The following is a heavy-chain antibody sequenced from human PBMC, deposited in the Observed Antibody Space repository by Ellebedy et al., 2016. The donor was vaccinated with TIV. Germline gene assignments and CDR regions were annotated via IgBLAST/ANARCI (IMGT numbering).Heavy chain of an antibody. J-gene: IGHJ2*01. CDR1: GFTFSDYG. V-gene: IGHV3-30*18. Sequence: PGGSLRLSCEASGFTFSDYGIHWVRRTPGKGLEWLGVIAHDGSLAYYRESVKGRFTLFRDNSKHTVYLQLNSLGPDDTAVYHCAKEPQIRMGPWYFDIWGRGTLVTVSS. D-gene: IGHD3-16*01. CDR2: IAHDGSLA. CDR3: AKEPQIRMGPWYFDI.